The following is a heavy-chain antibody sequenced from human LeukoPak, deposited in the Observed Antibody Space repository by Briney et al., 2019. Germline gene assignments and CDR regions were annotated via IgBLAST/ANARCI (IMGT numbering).Heavy chain of an antibody. CDR3: ARDGVTADAFDI. D-gene: IGHD2-21*02. V-gene: IGHV4-31*03. J-gene: IGHJ3*02. CDR1: GGSVSSGGYY. CDR2: IYYSGST. Sequence: PSETLSLTCTVSGGSVSSGGYYWSWIRQHPGKGLEWIGYIYYSGSTYYNPSLKSRVTISVDTSKNQFSLKLSSVTAADTAVYYCARDGVTADAFDIWDQGTMVTVSS.